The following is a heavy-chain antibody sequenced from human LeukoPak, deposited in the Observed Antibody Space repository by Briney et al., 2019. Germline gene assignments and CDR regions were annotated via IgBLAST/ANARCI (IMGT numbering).Heavy chain of an antibody. J-gene: IGHJ4*02. V-gene: IGHV4-59*01. CDR3: ARGLGFYDYVWGSHRYTPYYFDY. Sequence: SETLSLTCIVSGGSICSYYWNWIRQPPGKGLEWIGYIYYSGYTNYNPSLKSRVTISVDTSKNQFSLKLSSVTAADTAVYYCARGLGFYDYVWGSHRYTPYYFDYWGQGTLVTVSS. CDR1: GGSICSYY. CDR2: IYYSGYT. D-gene: IGHD3-16*02.